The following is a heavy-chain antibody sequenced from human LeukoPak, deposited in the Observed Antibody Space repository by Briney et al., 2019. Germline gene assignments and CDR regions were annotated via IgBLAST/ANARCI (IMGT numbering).Heavy chain of an antibody. CDR3: ARDLSLSMVRGIIISGVDP. V-gene: IGHV4-61*08. Sequence: SETLSLTCTVSGGSISGDYYWTWFRQPPGKGLEWIGFIHYGGSTNYNPSLKSRVTISVDRSKNQFSLKLTSVTAADTAVYYCARDLSLSMVRGIIISGVDPCGQETLVTVSS. J-gene: IGHJ5*02. D-gene: IGHD3-10*01. CDR2: IHYGGST. CDR1: GGSISGDYY.